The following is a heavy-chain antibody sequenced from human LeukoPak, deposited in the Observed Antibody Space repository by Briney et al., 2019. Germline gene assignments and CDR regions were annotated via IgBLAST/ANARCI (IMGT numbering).Heavy chain of an antibody. V-gene: IGHV3-23*01. CDR2: ISGSGGST. CDR1: GFTFSSYA. CDR3: AKSLGPVDTAIGY. D-gene: IGHD5-18*01. J-gene: IGHJ4*02. Sequence: GGSLRLYCAASGFTFSSYAMSWVRQAPGKGLEWVSAISGSGGSTYYADSVKGRFTISRDNPKNTLYLQMNSLRAEDTAVYYCAKSLGPVDTAIGYWGQGTLVTVSS.